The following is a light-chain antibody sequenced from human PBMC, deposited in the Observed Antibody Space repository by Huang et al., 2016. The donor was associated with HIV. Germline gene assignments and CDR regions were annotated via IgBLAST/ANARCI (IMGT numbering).Light chain of an antibody. V-gene: IGKV3-20*01. Sequence: EIVLTQSPGTLSLSPGERATLSCRSSQSVNSGYLAWYQQKPWQAPRRLIYGTSSRATGIPGRFSGSGSGTDFTLTISRLQPEDFAVYFCQQYGSSPGTFGQGTKVEIK. J-gene: IGKJ1*01. CDR2: GTS. CDR3: QQYGSSPGT. CDR1: QSVNSGY.